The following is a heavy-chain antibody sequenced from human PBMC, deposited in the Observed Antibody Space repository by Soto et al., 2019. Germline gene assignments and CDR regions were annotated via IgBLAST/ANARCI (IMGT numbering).Heavy chain of an antibody. CDR1: GGSVSSGRYY. J-gene: IGHJ6*02. CDR3: ARVNGLWSAYSNSGMDV. V-gene: IGHV4-61*01. Sequence: SETLSLTCTVSGGSVSSGRYYWSWIRQPPGKGLEWIGYMFDSGSTNYNPSLKSRVTIAVDTSKNQFSLKLSSVTAADTAVYYCARVNGLWSAYSNSGMDVWGQGTTVTVSS. CDR2: MFDSGST. D-gene: IGHD3-3*01.